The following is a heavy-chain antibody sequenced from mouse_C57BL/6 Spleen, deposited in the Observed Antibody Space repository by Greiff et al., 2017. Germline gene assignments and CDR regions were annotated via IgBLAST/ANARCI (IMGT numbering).Heavy chain of an antibody. CDR2: ISYSGST. CDR3: ARGYGSSTGGFAY. V-gene: IGHV3-8*01. D-gene: IGHD1-1*01. Sequence: DVKLQESGPGLAKPSQTLSLTCSVTGYSITSDYWNWIRKFPGNKLEYMGYISYSGSTYYNPSLKSRISITRDTSKNQYYLQLNSVTTEDTATYYCARGYGSSTGGFAYWGQGTLVTVSA. J-gene: IGHJ3*01. CDR1: GYSITSDY.